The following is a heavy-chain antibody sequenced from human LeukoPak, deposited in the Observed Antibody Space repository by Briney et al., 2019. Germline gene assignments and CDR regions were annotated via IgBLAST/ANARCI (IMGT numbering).Heavy chain of an antibody. J-gene: IGHJ5*02. Sequence: PGGSLRLSCAASGFTFSSYSMNWVRQAPGKGLEWVSAISGSGGSTYYADSVKGRFTISRDNSKNTLYLQMNSLRAEDTAVYYCAKGDYYDSSGHSPFDPWGQGTLVTVSS. V-gene: IGHV3-23*01. D-gene: IGHD3-22*01. CDR1: GFTFSSYS. CDR2: ISGSGGST. CDR3: AKGDYYDSSGHSPFDP.